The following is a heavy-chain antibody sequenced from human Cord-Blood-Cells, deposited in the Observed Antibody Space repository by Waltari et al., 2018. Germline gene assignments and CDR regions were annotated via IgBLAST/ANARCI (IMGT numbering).Heavy chain of an antibody. V-gene: IGHV5-51*01. CDR3: ARQTTCRAILENLDY. CDR1: GYSYNTYW. CDR2: TCHGNSDT. Sequence: EVQLVRSGAEVKKGGESLKIPGKGSGYSYNTYWIGGVRQRPGKGLEWTGITCHGNSDTRYSPSCQGKVTIAAGKSSRSTYVRGSSLKASDTAMYYCARQTTCRAILENLDYWGQGTQVTVSS. J-gene: IGHJ4*02. D-gene: IGHD1-1*01.